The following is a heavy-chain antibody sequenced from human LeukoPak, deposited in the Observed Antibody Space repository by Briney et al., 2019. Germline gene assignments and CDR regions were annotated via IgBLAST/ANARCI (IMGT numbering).Heavy chain of an antibody. Sequence: PGGSLRLSCAASGFTFSSYGMHWVRQAPGKGLEWVAVIWYDGSNKYYADSVKGRFTISRDNSKNTLYLQMNSLRAEDTAVYYCANYDYGVGFDYWGQGTLVTVSS. D-gene: IGHD4-17*01. J-gene: IGHJ4*02. CDR2: IWYDGSNK. V-gene: IGHV3-33*06. CDR3: ANYDYGVGFDY. CDR1: GFTFSSYG.